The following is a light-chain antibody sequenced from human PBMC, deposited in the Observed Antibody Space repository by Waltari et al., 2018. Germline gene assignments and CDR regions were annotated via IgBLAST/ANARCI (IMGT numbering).Light chain of an antibody. J-gene: IGKJ1*01. CDR3: QQSYSTPRT. CDR1: QSISSY. CDR2: AAS. V-gene: IGKV1-39*01. Sequence: DIQMTQSPSSLSASVRDRVTITCRASQSISSYLNWYQQKPGKAPKHLIYAASSLQSGVPSRFSGSGSGTDFTLTISSLQPEDFATYYCQQSYSTPRTFGQGTKVEIK.